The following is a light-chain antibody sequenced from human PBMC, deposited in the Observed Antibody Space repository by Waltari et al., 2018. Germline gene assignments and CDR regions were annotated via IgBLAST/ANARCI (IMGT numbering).Light chain of an antibody. Sequence: DIVMTQSPDSLAVSLGERATINCKSNQSLLYPSNNKNYLAWYQQKAGQPPKLLTYWAPTREYGVPDRFSASGSGTDFTLTISSLQAEDVAVYYCQQYYTSPYTFGQGTKLEIK. CDR1: QSLLYPSNNKNY. CDR3: QQYYTSPYT. CDR2: WAP. V-gene: IGKV4-1*01. J-gene: IGKJ2*01.